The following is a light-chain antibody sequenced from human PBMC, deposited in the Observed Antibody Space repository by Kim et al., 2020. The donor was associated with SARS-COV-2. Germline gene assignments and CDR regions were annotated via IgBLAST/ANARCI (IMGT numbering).Light chain of an antibody. Sequence: DIQMTQSPSSLSASVGDRVTITCRASQAIYNSLAWYQKKPGQAPKLLVYGASKLQSGGPSWFSGSGSGRDYTLTIHSLPPEDFATYYCQQYYLAPWTFGQGTKVDIK. CDR2: GAS. J-gene: IGKJ1*01. V-gene: IGKV1-NL1*01. CDR1: QAIYNS. CDR3: QQYYLAPWT.